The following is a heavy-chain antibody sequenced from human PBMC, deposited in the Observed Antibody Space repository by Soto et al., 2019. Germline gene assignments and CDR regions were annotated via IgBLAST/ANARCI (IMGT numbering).Heavy chain of an antibody. Sequence: QVQLQESGPGLVKPSQTLSVTCTVSGGSVSSDDYSWSWIRQHPGKGLEWIGYIRDSGRTYYNPSLXXRVTISVATSKNQFSLRLRSVTAADPAVYYCARAMANYFDYWGQGTLVTASS. J-gene: IGHJ4*02. CDR1: GGSVSSDDYS. CDR3: ARAMANYFDY. V-gene: IGHV4-31*03. D-gene: IGHD2-8*01. CDR2: IRDSGRT.